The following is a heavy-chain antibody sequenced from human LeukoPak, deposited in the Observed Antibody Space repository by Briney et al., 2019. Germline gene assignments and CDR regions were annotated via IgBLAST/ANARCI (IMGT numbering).Heavy chain of an antibody. Sequence: GGSLRLSCAASGFAFSSYGMHWVRQAPGKGLEGVAVISYDGSNKYYADSVKGRFTISRDNSKNTLYLQMNSLRAEDTAVYYCAKDRVVVPAAIPETDYWGQGTLVTVSS. J-gene: IGHJ4*02. CDR3: AKDRVVVPAAIPETDY. D-gene: IGHD2-2*01. V-gene: IGHV3-30*18. CDR1: GFAFSSYG. CDR2: ISYDGSNK.